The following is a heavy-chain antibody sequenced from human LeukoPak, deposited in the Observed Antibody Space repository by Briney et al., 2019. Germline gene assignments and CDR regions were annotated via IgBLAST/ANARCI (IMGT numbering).Heavy chain of an antibody. D-gene: IGHD2-15*01. CDR1: GFTFSSYG. CDR3: ARGAYKGGRYCSGGTCYSDEDDAFDT. CDR2: IWYDGSNK. Sequence: PGGPLRLSCAASGFTFSSYGMDWVRQAPGKGLEWVAIIWYDGSNKKYADSVKGRLTISRDNSKNTLYLQMNSLTAEDTAVYYCARGAYKGGRYCSGGTCYSDEDDAFDTWGQGTMVTVSS. V-gene: IGHV3-33*01. J-gene: IGHJ3*02.